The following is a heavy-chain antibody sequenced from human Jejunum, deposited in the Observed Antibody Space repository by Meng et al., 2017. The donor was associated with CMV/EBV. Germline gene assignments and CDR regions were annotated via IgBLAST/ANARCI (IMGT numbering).Heavy chain of an antibody. CDR2: IWYDGSKS. D-gene: IGHD6-19*01. Sequence: VSGFRFSSFGFHWVRQAPGKGLEWLADIWYDGSKSYYADSVRGRFTISRDDSKSTLYLQMNNLRAEDTAVYYCAKDLAVGRIWFDPWGQGTLVTVSS. V-gene: IGHV3-33*06. CDR3: AKDLAVGRIWFDP. CDR1: GFRFSSFG. J-gene: IGHJ5*02.